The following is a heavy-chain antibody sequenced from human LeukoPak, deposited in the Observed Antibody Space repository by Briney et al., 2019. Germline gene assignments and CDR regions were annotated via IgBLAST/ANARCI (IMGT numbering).Heavy chain of an antibody. J-gene: IGHJ6*02. CDR2: IIPIFGTA. V-gene: IGHV1-69*13. CDR1: GGTFSSYA. CDR3: ARDPLVRGVIMPYYYYYGMDV. Sequence: SVKVSCKASGGTFSSYAISWVRQAPGQGLEWMGGIIPIFGTANYAQKFQGRVTITADESTSTAYMELSSLRSEDTAVYYCARDPLVRGVIMPYYYYYGMDVWGQGTTVTVSS. D-gene: IGHD3-10*01.